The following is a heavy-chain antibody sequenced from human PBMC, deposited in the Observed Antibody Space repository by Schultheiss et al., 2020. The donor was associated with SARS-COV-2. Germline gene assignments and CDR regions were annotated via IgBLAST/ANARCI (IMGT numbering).Heavy chain of an antibody. CDR2: ISGSGGST. V-gene: IGHV3-23*01. J-gene: IGHJ4*02. Sequence: GESLKISCAASGFTFSNAWMSWVRQAPGKGLEWVSAISGSGGSTYYADSVKGRFTISRDSSMNTLYLQMDSLGAEDTALYYCARSAGGNRNDYWGQGTLVTVSS. CDR1: GFTFSNAW. D-gene: IGHD3-16*01. CDR3: ARSAGGNRNDY.